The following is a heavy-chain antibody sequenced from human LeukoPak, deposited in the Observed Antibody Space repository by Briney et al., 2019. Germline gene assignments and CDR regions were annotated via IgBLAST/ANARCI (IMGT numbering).Heavy chain of an antibody. V-gene: IGHV5-51*01. Sequence: GESLKISCKGAGYTFTSCWINWVRQMPGKGLEWMGIIYPGESATRYSPSFQGQATISADKSIPTVHLQWSSLKASDTAMYYCARLYGDYALDYWGQGTLVTVSS. D-gene: IGHD4-17*01. CDR3: ARLYGDYALDY. CDR2: IYPGESAT. CDR1: GYTFTSCW. J-gene: IGHJ4*02.